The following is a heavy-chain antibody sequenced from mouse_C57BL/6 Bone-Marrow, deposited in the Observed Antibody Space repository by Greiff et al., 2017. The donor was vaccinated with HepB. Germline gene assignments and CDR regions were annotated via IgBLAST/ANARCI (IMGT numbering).Heavy chain of an antibody. CDR2: INPNNGGT. D-gene: IGHD1-1*01. CDR3: ARYHHYYGSSSYFDY. V-gene: IGHV1-26*01. Sequence: VKQSHGKSLEWIGDINPNNGGTSYNQKFKGKATLTVDKSSSTAYMELRSLTSEDSAVYYCARYHHYYGSSSYFDYWGQGTTLTVSS. J-gene: IGHJ2*01.